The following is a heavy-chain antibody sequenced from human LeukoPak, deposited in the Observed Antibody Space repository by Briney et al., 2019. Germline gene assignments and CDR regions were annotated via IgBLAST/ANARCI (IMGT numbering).Heavy chain of an antibody. CDR1: GFTFINYG. D-gene: IGHD3-22*01. V-gene: IGHV3-30*18. Sequence: GGSLRLSCAASGFTFINYGMHWVRQAPGKGLEWVAVISYDGRNEYYADSVKGRFTISRDNSKNTLYLQMNSLRADDTAVYYCAKEGFHYDSSGYSYYFDSWGQGTLVTVSS. CDR2: ISYDGRNE. CDR3: AKEGFHYDSSGYSYYFDS. J-gene: IGHJ4*02.